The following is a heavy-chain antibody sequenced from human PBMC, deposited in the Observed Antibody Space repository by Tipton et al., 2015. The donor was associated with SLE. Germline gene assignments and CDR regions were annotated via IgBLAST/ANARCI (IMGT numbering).Heavy chain of an antibody. CDR1: GFTFSSYA. CDR2: IRYDGSNK. V-gene: IGHV3-30*02. D-gene: IGHD1-26*01. Sequence: SLRLSCAPSGFTFSSYAMHWVRQAPGKGLEWVAFIRYDGSNKYYADSVKGRFTISRDNSKNTLYLQMNSLRAENTAVYYCAKGRPRVGADTAFDIWGQGTMVTVSS. J-gene: IGHJ3*02. CDR3: AKGRPRVGADTAFDI.